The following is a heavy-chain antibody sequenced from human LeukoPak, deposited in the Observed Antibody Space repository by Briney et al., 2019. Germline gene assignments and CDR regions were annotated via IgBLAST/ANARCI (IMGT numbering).Heavy chain of an antibody. Sequence: ASVKVSCKASGYTFTSYGISWVRQAPGQGLEWMGWISAYNGNTNYAQKLQGRVTMTTDTSTSTAYMELRSLRSDDTAVYYCARVRGGFGELSWFDPWGQGTLVTVSS. D-gene: IGHD3-10*01. J-gene: IGHJ5*02. CDR2: ISAYNGNT. V-gene: IGHV1-18*01. CDR3: ARVRGGFGELSWFDP. CDR1: GYTFTSYG.